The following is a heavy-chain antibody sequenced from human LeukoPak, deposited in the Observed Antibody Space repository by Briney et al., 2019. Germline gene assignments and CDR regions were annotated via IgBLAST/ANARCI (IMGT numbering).Heavy chain of an antibody. CDR2: ISGSGGST. V-gene: IGHV3-23*01. CDR1: GFTFSSYA. CDR3: AKDSSSWKGGYNFDY. Sequence: GGSLRLSCAASGFTFSSYAMSWVRQAPGKGLERVAAISGSGGSTYYADSVKGRFTISRDNSKNTLYLQMNSLRAEDTAVYYCAKDSSSWKGGYNFDYWGQGTLVTVSS. D-gene: IGHD6-13*01. J-gene: IGHJ4*02.